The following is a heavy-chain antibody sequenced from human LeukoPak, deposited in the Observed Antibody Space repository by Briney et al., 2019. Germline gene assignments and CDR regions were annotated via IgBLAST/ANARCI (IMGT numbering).Heavy chain of an antibody. Sequence: GGSLRLSCAASGFTFDDYAMHWVRQAPGKGLEWVSLISGDGGSTYYADSVKGRFTISRDNSKNSLYLQMNSLRTEDTALYYCAKDQDFWSGRKHYYYYCMDVWGKGTTVTVSS. CDR1: GFTFDDYA. D-gene: IGHD3-3*01. J-gene: IGHJ6*03. CDR3: AKDQDFWSGRKHYYYYCMDV. V-gene: IGHV3-43*02. CDR2: ISGDGGST.